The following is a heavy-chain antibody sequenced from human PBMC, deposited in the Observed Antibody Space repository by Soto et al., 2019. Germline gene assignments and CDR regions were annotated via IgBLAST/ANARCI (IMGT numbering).Heavy chain of an antibody. J-gene: IGHJ4*02. CDR3: ARESEDLTSNFDY. V-gene: IGHV3-21*01. CDR2: ISSTTNYI. Sequence: GGSLRLSCAASGFTFSRYSMNWVRQAPGKGLEWVSSISSTTNYIYYAGSMKGRFTVSRDNAKNSVYLDMNSLSAEDTAVYYCARESEDLTSNFDYWGQGTLVTVSS. CDR1: GFTFSRYS.